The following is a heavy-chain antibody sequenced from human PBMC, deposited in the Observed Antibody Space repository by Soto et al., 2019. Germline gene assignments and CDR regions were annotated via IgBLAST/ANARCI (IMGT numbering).Heavy chain of an antibody. CDR1: KFTFSHYA. CDR2: ISYDGSTQ. V-gene: IGHV3-30-3*01. J-gene: IGHJ6*02. CDR3: SRGDPWLGSIRYYFYGLDV. Sequence: QVRLVESGGGVVQPGRTLRLSCAASKFTFSHYAMHWVRQAPGKGLEWVALISYDGSTQFYADSVKGRFTISRDNSKNALYLTMSGLRAEDSAVYSCSRGDPWLGSIRYYFYGLDVWVQGTTVTVSS. D-gene: IGHD3-10*01.